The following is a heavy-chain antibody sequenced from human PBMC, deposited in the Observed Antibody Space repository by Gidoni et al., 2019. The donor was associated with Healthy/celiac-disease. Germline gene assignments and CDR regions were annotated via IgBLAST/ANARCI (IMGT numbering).Heavy chain of an antibody. CDR3: ARGPYSSGWYADLPYFDY. V-gene: IGHV1-2*02. J-gene: IGHJ4*02. D-gene: IGHD6-19*01. CDR2: INPNSGGT. Sequence: QVQLVQSGAEVKKPGASVKVSCKASGYTFTGHSMHWVRQAPGQGLEWMGWINPNSGGTNYAQKFQGRVTMTRDTSISTAYMELSRLRSDDTAVYYCARGPYSSGWYADLPYFDYWGQGTLVTVSS. CDR1: GYTFTGHS.